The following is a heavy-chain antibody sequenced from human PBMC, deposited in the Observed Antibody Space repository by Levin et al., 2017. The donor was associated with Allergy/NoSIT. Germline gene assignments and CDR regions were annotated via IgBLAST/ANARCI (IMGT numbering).Heavy chain of an antibody. CDR3: ARAPDYYDSSGYYFH. D-gene: IGHD3-22*01. CDR2: INPNSGGT. J-gene: IGHJ4*02. Sequence: GGSLRLSCKASGYTFTGYYMHWVRQAPGQGLEWMGRINPNSGGTNYAQKFQGRVTMTRDTSISTAYMELSRLRSDDTAVYYCARAPDYYDSSGYYFHWGQGTLVTVSS. CDR1: GYTFTGYY. V-gene: IGHV1-2*06.